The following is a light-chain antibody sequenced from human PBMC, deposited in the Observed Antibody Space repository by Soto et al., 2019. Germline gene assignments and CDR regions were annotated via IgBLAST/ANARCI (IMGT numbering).Light chain of an antibody. CDR1: QSIGTS. CDR3: QQYHNYPIT. V-gene: IGKV1-5*03. Sequence: DIQMTQSPSTLSASVGDRVTITCRASQSIGTSLAWYQQKFGKAPDLLIYKASRLESGVPSRFSGSGSGTEFTLTISSLQSDEFATYFGQQYHNYPITFGQGTRLE. CDR2: KAS. J-gene: IGKJ5*01.